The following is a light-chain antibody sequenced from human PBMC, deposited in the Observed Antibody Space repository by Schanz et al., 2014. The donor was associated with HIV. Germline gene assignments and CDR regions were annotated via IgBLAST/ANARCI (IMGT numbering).Light chain of an antibody. Sequence: DIQMTQSPSYLSASVGDRITITCRASQGISNYLAWYQQKPGRVPKLLIYAASSSQSGVPSRFSGSGSGTDFTLTINGLQPEDVATYYCQKYNSAPRTFGQGTKVEI. CDR3: QKYNSAPRT. CDR2: AAS. J-gene: IGKJ1*01. V-gene: IGKV1-27*01. CDR1: QGISNY.